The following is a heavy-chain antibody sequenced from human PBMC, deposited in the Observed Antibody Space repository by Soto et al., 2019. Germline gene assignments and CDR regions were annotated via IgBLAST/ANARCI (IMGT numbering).Heavy chain of an antibody. CDR3: ARDPRYGGD. CDR2: ISGYNANT. Sequence: QVQLVQSGAEVKRPGASVKVSCKASGYTFTNYGIIWVRQAPGQGLEWMGWISGYNANTKYAEKLQGRVTMTTDTATSPVYMEVRGLTSDDTAVYYCARDPRYGGDWGQGTLVTVSS. V-gene: IGHV1-18*01. CDR1: GYTFTNYG. J-gene: IGHJ4*02. D-gene: IGHD1-1*01.